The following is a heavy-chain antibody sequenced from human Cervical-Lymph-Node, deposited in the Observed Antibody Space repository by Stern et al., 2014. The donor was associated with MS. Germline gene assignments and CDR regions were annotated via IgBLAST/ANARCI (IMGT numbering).Heavy chain of an antibody. CDR2: IFFVGGT. J-gene: IGHJ5*02. V-gene: IGHV4-39*01. D-gene: IGHD4-17*01. Sequence: QLQLQESGPGLVKPSETLSLTCTVSGGSISSSSYYWGWIRQPPGKGLGWFGSIFFVGGTTSNPSLKSRVTISVYTPKNQSSLRLSSVTAADTAVYYCARHLGDYIGWFDPWGQGTLVTVSS. CDR3: ARHLGDYIGWFDP. CDR1: GGSISSSSYY.